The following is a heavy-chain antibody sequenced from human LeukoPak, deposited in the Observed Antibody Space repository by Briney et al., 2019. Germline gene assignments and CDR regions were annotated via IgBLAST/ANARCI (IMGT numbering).Heavy chain of an antibody. J-gene: IGHJ6*03. V-gene: IGHV4-59*01. D-gene: IGHD3-9*01. Sequence: SETLSLTCIVSGGSISSYYWSWIRQPPGKGLEWIGYISYSGSTNYNPSLKSRVTISLDTSKNQFSLKLSSVTAADTAVYYCARGNPTGYYYYYMDVWGKGTTVTVSS. CDR2: ISYSGST. CDR1: GGSISSYY. CDR3: ARGNPTGYYYYYMDV.